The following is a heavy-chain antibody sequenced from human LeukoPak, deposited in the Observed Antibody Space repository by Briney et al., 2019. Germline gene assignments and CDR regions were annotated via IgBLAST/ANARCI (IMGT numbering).Heavy chain of an antibody. Sequence: GGSLRLSCGTSGFTFNTYGMNWVRQAPGKGLEWAAAISGSGGGTFYTHSVKGRFTISRDNSKNTLFLQMNGLRAEDTATYYCVKSRSPGYSMGYDPDYWGQGTLVIVST. CDR2: ISGSGGGT. V-gene: IGHV3-23*01. CDR3: VKSRSPGYSMGYDPDY. J-gene: IGHJ4*02. CDR1: GFTFNTYG. D-gene: IGHD5-18*01.